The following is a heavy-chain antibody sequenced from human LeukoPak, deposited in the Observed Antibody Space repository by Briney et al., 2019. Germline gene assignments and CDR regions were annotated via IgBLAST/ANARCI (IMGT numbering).Heavy chain of an antibody. CDR2: IWYDGSNK. J-gene: IGHJ4*02. Sequence: GGSLRLSGAASGFTFSSYGMHWVRQAPGKGLEWVAVIWYDGSNKYYADSVKGRFTISRDNSKNTLYLQMNSLRAEDTAVYYCARARITMIVVVPDYWGQGTLVTVSS. V-gene: IGHV3-33*01. CDR1: GFTFSSYG. D-gene: IGHD3-22*01. CDR3: ARARITMIVVVPDY.